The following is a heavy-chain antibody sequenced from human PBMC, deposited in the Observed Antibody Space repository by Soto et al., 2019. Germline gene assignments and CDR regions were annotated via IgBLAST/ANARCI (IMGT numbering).Heavy chain of an antibody. J-gene: IGHJ3*02. CDR3: ARAQVSEVVVVTAPDAFDI. V-gene: IGHV3-30*04. CDR2: ISYDGSNK. D-gene: IGHD2-21*02. CDR1: GFTFSSYA. Sequence: GGSLRLSCAASGFTFSSYAMHWVRQAPGKGLEWVAVISYDGSNKYYADSVKGRFTISRVNSKNTLYLQMNSLRAEDTAVYYCARAQVSEVVVVTAPDAFDIWGQGTMVTVSS.